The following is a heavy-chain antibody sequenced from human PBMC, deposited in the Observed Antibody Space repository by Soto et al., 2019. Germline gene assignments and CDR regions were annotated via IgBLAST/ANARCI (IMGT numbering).Heavy chain of an antibody. Sequence: GESLKISCKGSGYSFPSYWISWVRQMSGKGLDWMGRIDPSDSYTNYSPSFQGHVTISAXXXIXXXYXQXXXLXASDTAMYYCARLRPPRLYGMDVWGQGTTVTVSS. CDR3: ARLRPPRLYGMDV. V-gene: IGHV5-10-1*01. J-gene: IGHJ6*02. CDR1: GYSFPSYW. CDR2: IDPSDSYT.